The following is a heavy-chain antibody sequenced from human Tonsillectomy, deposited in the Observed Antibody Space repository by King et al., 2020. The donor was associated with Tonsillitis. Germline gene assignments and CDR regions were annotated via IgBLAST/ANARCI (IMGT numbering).Heavy chain of an antibody. V-gene: IGHV3-30*01. CDR1: GFIFSGHA. Sequence: VQLVESGGGVVQPGRSLRLSCAAAGFIFSGHAMHWGRQTPGKGLEWVGAISFDGNKEYYGDSVRGRFPSSRDNYENTRDLQMNSLTAEDTAVYYCARDNYAYSGSFHGYWGQGTLVTVSS. CDR2: ISFDGNKE. CDR3: ARDNYAYSGSFHGY. D-gene: IGHD1-26*01. J-gene: IGHJ4*02.